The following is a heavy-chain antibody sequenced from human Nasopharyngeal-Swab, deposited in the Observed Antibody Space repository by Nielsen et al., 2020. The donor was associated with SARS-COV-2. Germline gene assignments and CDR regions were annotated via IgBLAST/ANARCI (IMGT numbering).Heavy chain of an antibody. D-gene: IGHD6-13*01. J-gene: IGHJ6*02. CDR1: GESLSGFY. Sequence: SETLSPTCAVYGESLSGFYWTWIRKSPEKGLEWIGEINHGGSTSYNPSLKRRGTISVDTSKNQFSLKLTSLTAADTAVFYCARRPEGRGSSWGYYYQYGLDVWGQGTTVTVSS. CDR3: ARRPEGRGSSWGYYYQYGLDV. V-gene: IGHV4-34*01. CDR2: INHGGST.